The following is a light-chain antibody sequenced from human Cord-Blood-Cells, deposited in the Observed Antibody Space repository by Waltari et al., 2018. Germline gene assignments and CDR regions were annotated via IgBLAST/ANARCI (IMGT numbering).Light chain of an antibody. V-gene: IGKV1-39*01. CDR2: AAS. CDR3: QQSYSTPLT. CDR1: QSISSY. J-gene: IGKJ4*01. Sequence: IQMTQSPSSLSASVGERVTSTCRASQSISSYLNWYHQKQGKAPKLLIYAASSLQSGVPSRFSGSGSGTDFTLTISSLQPEDFATYYCQQSYSTPLTFGGGTKVEIK.